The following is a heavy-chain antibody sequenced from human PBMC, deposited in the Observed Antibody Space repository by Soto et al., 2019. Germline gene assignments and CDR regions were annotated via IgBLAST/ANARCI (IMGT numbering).Heavy chain of an antibody. Sequence: EVQLVESGGGLVQPGGSLRLSCAASGFSIGSNYMTWVRQAPGKGLECVSIIYSGGSTDHAASVKDRCTISRDNSKNTLYLQMNSLRAEDTAVYYCARRHYYGLDWGQGTLVTVS. V-gene: IGHV3-66*04. D-gene: IGHD3-10*01. CDR2: IYSGGST. CDR1: GFSIGSNY. CDR3: ARRHYYGLD. J-gene: IGHJ4*02.